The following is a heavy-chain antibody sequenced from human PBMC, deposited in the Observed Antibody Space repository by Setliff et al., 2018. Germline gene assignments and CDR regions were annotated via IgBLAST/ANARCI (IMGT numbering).Heavy chain of an antibody. D-gene: IGHD2-21*02. CDR2: ISYDGSYK. Sequence: PGGSLRLSCAASGFTFSTYRMHWVRQAPGKGLEWVAVISYDGSYKSHADSVKGRFTISRDNSKNTLYLQMNSLRPEDTAVYYCARVGQATVVTAIHGALDYWGQGTLVTVSS. V-gene: IGHV3-30*03. J-gene: IGHJ4*02. CDR1: GFTFSTYR. CDR3: ARVGQATVVTAIHGALDY.